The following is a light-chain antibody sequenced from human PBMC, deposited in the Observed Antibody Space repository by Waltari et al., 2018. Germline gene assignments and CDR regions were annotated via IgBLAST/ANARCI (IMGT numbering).Light chain of an antibody. CDR3: QQYYNVPFT. V-gene: IGKV4-1*01. Sequence: DIVMTQSADPLAVSLGERATIPCESRQSLLDRSTGRNHLSWFQQKPGQPPRLLIYWASTRDSGVPDRFSGSGSGTDFTLTISSLQAEDVALYYCQQYYNVPFTFGPGTKVDIK. CDR1: QSLLDRSTGRNH. CDR2: WAS. J-gene: IGKJ3*01.